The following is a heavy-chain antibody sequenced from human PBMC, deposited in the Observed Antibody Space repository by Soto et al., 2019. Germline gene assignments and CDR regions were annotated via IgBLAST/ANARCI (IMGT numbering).Heavy chain of an antibody. J-gene: IGHJ6*02. CDR1: GFTFSSYG. CDR2: IWYDGSNK. V-gene: IGHV3-33*01. CDR3: ARVRDFWGGYYTFYSYYGMDV. Sequence: LRLSCAASGFTFSSYGMHWVRQAPGKGLEWVAVIWYDGSNKYYADSVKGRFTISRDNSKNTLYLQMNSLRAEDTAVYYCARVRDFWGGYYTFYSYYGMDVWGQGTTVTVSS. D-gene: IGHD3-3*01.